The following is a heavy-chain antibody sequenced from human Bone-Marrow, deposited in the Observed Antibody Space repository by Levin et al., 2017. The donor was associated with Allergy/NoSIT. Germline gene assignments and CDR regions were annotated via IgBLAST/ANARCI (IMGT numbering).Heavy chain of an antibody. V-gene: IGHV3-49*03. Sequence: GESLKISCTGSGFTFGDFAMNWFRQAPGKGLEWVGFIRSKGYSGTAQYAASVEDRFIISRDDSKSTVYLQMNSLKIEDTGVYYCSRPYETGRYNGMDVWGQGTTVTVSS. J-gene: IGHJ6*02. CDR1: GFTFGDFA. D-gene: IGHD3-9*01. CDR3: SRPYETGRYNGMDV. CDR2: IRSKGYSGTA.